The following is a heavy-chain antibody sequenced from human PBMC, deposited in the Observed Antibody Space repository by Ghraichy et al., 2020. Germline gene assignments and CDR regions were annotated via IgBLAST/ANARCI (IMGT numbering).Heavy chain of an antibody. CDR3: ARDWNMVRGVLANEDYFDY. V-gene: IGHV1-46*01. D-gene: IGHD3-10*01. CDR1: GYTFTSYY. Sequence: ASVKVSCKASGYTFTSYYMHWVRQAPGQGLEWMGIINPSGGSTSYAQKFQGRVTMTRDTSTSTVYMELSSLRSEDTAVYYCARDWNMVRGVLANEDYFDYWGQGTLVTVSS. CDR2: INPSGGST. J-gene: IGHJ4*02.